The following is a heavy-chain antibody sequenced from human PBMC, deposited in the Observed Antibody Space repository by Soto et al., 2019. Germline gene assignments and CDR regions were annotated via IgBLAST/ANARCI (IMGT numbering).Heavy chain of an antibody. V-gene: IGHV3-30*03. Sequence: PGGSLRLSCAASGFTFSSYGMHWVRQAPGKGLEWVAVISYDGSNKYYADSVKGRFTISRDNSKNTLYLQMNSLRAEDTAVYYCARDLRSHFDYWGLGTLVTVSS. CDR2: ISYDGSNK. J-gene: IGHJ4*01. CDR3: ARDLRSHFDY. CDR1: GFTFSSYG.